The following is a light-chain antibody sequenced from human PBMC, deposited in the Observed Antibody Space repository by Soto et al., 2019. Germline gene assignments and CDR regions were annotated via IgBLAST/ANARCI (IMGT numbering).Light chain of an antibody. J-gene: IGKJ5*01. CDR1: QSVTSSY. Sequence: EIVLTQSPGTLSLSRGERATLSCRASQSVTSSYLAWYQQKPGQAPRLLMYAASSRATGIPDRFSGSGSGTDFTLTISRLEAEDFAVYYCQQSSSSPITFGQGTRLEIK. V-gene: IGKV3-20*01. CDR2: AAS. CDR3: QQSSSSPIT.